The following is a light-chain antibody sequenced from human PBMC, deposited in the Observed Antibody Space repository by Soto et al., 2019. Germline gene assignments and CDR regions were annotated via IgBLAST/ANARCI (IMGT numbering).Light chain of an antibody. CDR2: DAS. CDR1: QSLSSGY. Sequence: IVLMQSPGTLSLSPGERATLSCRASQSLSSGYLAWYQQKPGQAPRLLFYDASRRATGTPDRFSVSGSGTEFTLTITSLQSEDFALYYCQQYHNLWTFGQGTKVDNK. CDR3: QQYHNLWT. V-gene: IGKV3-20*01. J-gene: IGKJ1*01.